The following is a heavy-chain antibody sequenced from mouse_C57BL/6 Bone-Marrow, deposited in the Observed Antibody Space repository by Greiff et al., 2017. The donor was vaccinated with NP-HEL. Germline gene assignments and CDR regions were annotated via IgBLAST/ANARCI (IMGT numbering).Heavy chain of an antibody. CDR1: GFNIKDDY. D-gene: IGHD1-1*01. CDR3: TTVGSSPYAMDY. J-gene: IGHJ4*01. Sequence: EVQLQQSGAELVRPGASVKLSCTVSGFNIKDDYMHWVKQRPGQGLEWIGWIDPENGDTEYASKFQGKATITADTSSNTAYLQLSSLTSEDTAVYYGTTVGSSPYAMDYGGQGTSATVSS. CDR2: IDPENGDT. V-gene: IGHV14-4*01.